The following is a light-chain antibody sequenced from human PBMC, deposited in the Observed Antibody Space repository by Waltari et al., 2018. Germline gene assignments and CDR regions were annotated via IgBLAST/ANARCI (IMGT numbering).Light chain of an antibody. Sequence: QSVLTQPPSASGAPGQRVSISCTGSTSNIGAGYDVHWYQQGPGKAPKLIIYATNTRPLGVPDRFFGSQSGTSASLVIIGRQAEDEADYYCQSYDTTLSVVFGGGTKLTVL. CDR3: QSYDTTLSVV. V-gene: IGLV1-40*01. CDR1: TSNIGAGYD. J-gene: IGLJ2*01. CDR2: ATN.